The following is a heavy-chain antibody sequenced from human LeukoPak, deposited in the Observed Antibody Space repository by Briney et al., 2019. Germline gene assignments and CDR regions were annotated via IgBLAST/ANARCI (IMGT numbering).Heavy chain of an antibody. D-gene: IGHD6-13*01. CDR3: ARYLLRGIAGGSWLDL. J-gene: IGHJ5*02. CDR2: ISAYNGNT. CDR1: AYSFTSYG. Sequence: ASVKVSCNSAAYSFTSYGNSWVRQAPGQGLEWVGWISAYNGNTNYAQKLQGRVTMTTDTSTSPAYMELRDLRSDDTAVYYCARYLLRGIAGGSWLDLWGQRTVVPVSS. V-gene: IGHV1-18*01.